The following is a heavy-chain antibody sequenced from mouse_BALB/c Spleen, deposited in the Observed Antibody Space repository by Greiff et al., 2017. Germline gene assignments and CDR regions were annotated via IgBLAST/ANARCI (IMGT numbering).Heavy chain of an antibody. D-gene: IGHD1-1*01. CDR3: ARTYYYGSSYAMDY. V-gene: IGHV1-7*01. CDR2: INPSTGYT. J-gene: IGHJ4*01. CDR1: GYTFTSYW. Sequence: QVQLKESGAELAKPGASVKMSCKASGYTFTSYWMHWVKQRPGQGLEWIGYINPSTGYTDYNQKFKDKATLTADKSSSTAYMQLSSLTSEDSAVYYCARTYYYGSSYAMDYWGQGTSVTVSS.